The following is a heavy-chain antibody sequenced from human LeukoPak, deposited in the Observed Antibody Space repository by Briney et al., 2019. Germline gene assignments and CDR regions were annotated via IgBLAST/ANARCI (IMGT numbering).Heavy chain of an antibody. V-gene: IGHV4-34*01. J-gene: IGHJ6*02. CDR2: INHSGST. D-gene: IGHD2-2*02. CDR1: GGSFSGYY. Sequence: PSETLSLTCAVYGGSFSGYYWSWIRQPPGKGLEWIGEINHSGSTNYNPSLKSRVTISVDTSKNQFSLKLSSVTAADTAVYYCARTMSSSHTVYGMDVWGQGTTVTVPS. CDR3: ARTMSSSHTVYGMDV.